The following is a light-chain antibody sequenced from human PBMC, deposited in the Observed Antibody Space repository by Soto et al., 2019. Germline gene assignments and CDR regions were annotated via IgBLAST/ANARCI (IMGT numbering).Light chain of an antibody. V-gene: IGKV1-5*01. CDR1: QSISGY. CDR3: HQYNSYSPWT. Sequence: DIQMTQSPSTLSASVGDRVTITCRASQSISGYLAWYQQKPGKAPNLLIYDASNLLSGVPSRFSGSGSGTELTLTISSLQPDDFATYYCHQYNSYSPWTFGQGTKVENK. J-gene: IGKJ1*01. CDR2: DAS.